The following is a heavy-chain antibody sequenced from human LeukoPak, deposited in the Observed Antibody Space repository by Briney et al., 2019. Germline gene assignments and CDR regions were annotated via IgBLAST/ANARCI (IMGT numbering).Heavy chain of an antibody. CDR2: ISSSGSTI. V-gene: IGHV3-11*01. Sequence: GGSLRLSCAAPGFTFSDYYMSWIRQAPGKGLEWVSYISSSGSTIYYADSVKGRFTISRDNAKNSLYLQMNSLRAEDTAVYYCARDRTMVRGVIGMDVWGQGTTVTVSS. D-gene: IGHD3-10*01. J-gene: IGHJ6*02. CDR3: ARDRTMVRGVIGMDV. CDR1: GFTFSDYY.